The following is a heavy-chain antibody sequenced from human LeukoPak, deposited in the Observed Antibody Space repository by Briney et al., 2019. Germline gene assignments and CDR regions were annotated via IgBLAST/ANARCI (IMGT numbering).Heavy chain of an antibody. D-gene: IGHD6-13*01. V-gene: IGHV4-4*07. CDR1: GGSISSYY. Sequence: SETLSLTCTVSGGSISSYYWSWLRQPAGKGLEWIGRIYISGSINYNPSLKSRVTMSVDTSKNQFSLKLSSVTAADTAVYYCARGMGSRVAWFDPWGQGTLVTVSS. CDR3: ARGMGSRVAWFDP. J-gene: IGHJ5*02. CDR2: IYISGSI.